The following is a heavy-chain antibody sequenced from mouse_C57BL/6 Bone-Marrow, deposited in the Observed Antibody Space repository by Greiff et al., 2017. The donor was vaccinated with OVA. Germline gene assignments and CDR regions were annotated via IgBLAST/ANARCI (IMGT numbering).Heavy chain of an antibody. D-gene: IGHD2-4*01. Sequence: QVQLQQPGAELVRPGSSVKLSCKASGYTFTSYWMHWVKQRPIQGLEWIGNIDPSDSETHYNQKFKDKATLTVDKSSSTAYRQLSSLTSEDSAVYYCARNYDYDDYFDYWGQGTTLTVSS. CDR1: GYTFTSYW. J-gene: IGHJ2*01. V-gene: IGHV1-52*01. CDR3: ARNYDYDDYFDY. CDR2: IDPSDSET.